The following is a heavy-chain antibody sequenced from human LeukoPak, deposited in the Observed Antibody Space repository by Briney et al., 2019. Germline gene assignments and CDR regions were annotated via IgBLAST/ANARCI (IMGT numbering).Heavy chain of an antibody. Sequence: SQTLSLTCTVSGGSISSGSYYLSWIRQPAGKGLEWIGRIYTSGSTNYNPSLKSRVTISVDTSKNQFSLKLSSVTAADTAVYYCAREWLPPYYYYYMDVWGKGTTVTVSS. D-gene: IGHD3-22*01. CDR3: AREWLPPYYYYYMDV. J-gene: IGHJ6*03. CDR2: IYTSGST. V-gene: IGHV4-61*02. CDR1: GGSISSGSYY.